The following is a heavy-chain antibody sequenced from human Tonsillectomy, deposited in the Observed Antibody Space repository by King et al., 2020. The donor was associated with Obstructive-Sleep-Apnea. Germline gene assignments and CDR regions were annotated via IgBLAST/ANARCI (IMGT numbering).Heavy chain of an antibody. Sequence: VQLVESGGGLVQPGRSLRLSCAASGFSFSDYRMNWVRQAPGKGLEWVAVISYDGSDEYNADSVKGRFSISRDNSKNTLYLQMNNLRPEDTAVYYCASSERADYSDYRDDWFDPWGQGTLVTVSS. CDR2: ISYDGSDE. CDR1: GFSFSDYR. D-gene: IGHD4-11*01. V-gene: IGHV3-30*04. J-gene: IGHJ5*02. CDR3: ASSERADYSDYRDDWFDP.